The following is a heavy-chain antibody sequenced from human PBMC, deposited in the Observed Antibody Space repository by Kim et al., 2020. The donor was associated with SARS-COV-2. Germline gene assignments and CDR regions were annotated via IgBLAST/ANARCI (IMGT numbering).Heavy chain of an antibody. CDR3: ARGRRPGYGPLAEYFQH. D-gene: IGHD5-12*01. J-gene: IGHJ1*01. CDR2: IYHSGST. V-gene: IGHV4-38-2*02. CDR1: GYSISSGYY. Sequence: SETLSLTCTVSGYSISSGYYWGWIRQPPGKGLEWIGSIYHSGSTYYNPSLKSRVTISVDTSKNQFSLKLSSVTAADTAVYYCARGRRPGYGPLAEYFQHWGQGTLVTVSS.